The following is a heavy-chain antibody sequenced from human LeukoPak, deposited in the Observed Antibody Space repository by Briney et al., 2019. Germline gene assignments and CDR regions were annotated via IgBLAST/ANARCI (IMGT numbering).Heavy chain of an antibody. D-gene: IGHD5-18*01. CDR2: ISYDGSNK. V-gene: IGHV3-30*03. CDR3: QYSYGFSALMSWDARGGVVDY. CDR1: GFTFSSYG. Sequence: PGGSLRLSCAASGFTFSSYGMHWVRQAPGKGLEWVAVISYDGSNKYYADSVKGRFTISRDNSKNTLYLQMNSLRAEDTAVYYCQYSYGFSALMSWDARGGVVDYWGQGTLVTVSS. J-gene: IGHJ4*02.